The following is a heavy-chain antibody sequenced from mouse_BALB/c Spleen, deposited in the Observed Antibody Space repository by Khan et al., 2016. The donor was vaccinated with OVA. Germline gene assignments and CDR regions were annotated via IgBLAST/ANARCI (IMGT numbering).Heavy chain of an antibody. CDR2: INTYTGEP. D-gene: IGHD3-3*01. V-gene: IGHV9-1*02. Sequence: QVQLKQSGPELKKPGETVQISCKASGFTFTNYGMNWVRQAPGKGLKWMGWINTYTGEPTFTDDFKGRFAFSLETSARADYFEINSIKKEERATYCCGRVWDIGTMDFLGRGTSVTVSS. CDR3: GRVWDIGTMDF. CDR1: GFTFTNYG. J-gene: IGHJ4*01.